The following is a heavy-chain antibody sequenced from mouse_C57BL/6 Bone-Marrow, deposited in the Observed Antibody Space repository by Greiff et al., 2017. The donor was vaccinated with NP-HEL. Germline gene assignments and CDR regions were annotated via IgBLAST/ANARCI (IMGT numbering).Heavy chain of an antibody. Sequence: VQLQQSGAELVRPGASVKLSCTASGFTFNVDYMHWVKQRPEQGLEWIGWIFPETGDTEYASKFQGKATITADTSSNTAYLQLSSLKTEDTAVYNSTIDYEYDGDFDYWGQGTTLTVSS. D-gene: IGHD2-4*01. V-gene: IGHV14-4*01. CDR1: GFTFNVDY. CDR3: TIDYEYDGDFDY. J-gene: IGHJ2*01. CDR2: IFPETGDT.